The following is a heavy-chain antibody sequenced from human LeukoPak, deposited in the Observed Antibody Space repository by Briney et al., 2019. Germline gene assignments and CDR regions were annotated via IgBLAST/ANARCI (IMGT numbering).Heavy chain of an antibody. J-gene: IGHJ5*02. CDR1: GGSFSGYY. Sequence: SETLSLTCAVYGGSFSGYYWSWIRQPPGKGLEWIGYIYFSGSTNYNPSLKSRVTISVDTSKNQFSLKMSSVTAADTAVYYCARSAGGPYGDYFNWFDPWGQGTLVTVSS. V-gene: IGHV4-59*01. CDR3: ARSAGGPYGDYFNWFDP. CDR2: IYFSGST. D-gene: IGHD4-17*01.